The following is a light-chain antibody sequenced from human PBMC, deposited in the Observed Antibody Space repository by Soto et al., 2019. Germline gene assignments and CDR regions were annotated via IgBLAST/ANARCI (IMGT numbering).Light chain of an antibody. Sequence: QSVLTQPPSASGTPGQRITISCSGRTSNIGSNIVAWYQHLPGTAPKLLIYDNNQRPSGVPDRFFCSKSGTSASLAISGLQPDDESHYHCAAWDDSLNGLVFGGGTKVTVL. J-gene: IGLJ3*02. CDR2: DNN. V-gene: IGLV1-44*01. CDR1: TSNIGSNI. CDR3: AAWDDSLNGLV.